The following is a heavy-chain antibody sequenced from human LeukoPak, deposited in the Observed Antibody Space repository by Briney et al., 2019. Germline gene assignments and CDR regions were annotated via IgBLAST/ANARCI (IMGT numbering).Heavy chain of an antibody. J-gene: IGHJ6*02. D-gene: IGHD5-24*01. Sequence: ASVKVSCKASGHTFTSLRVHWVRQAPGQGLEWMGIINPSGGSTSYAQKFQGRVTMTRDTSTSTVYMELSSLRSEDTAVYYCARGARWLQPPGPYYYGMDVWGQGTTVTVSS. CDR2: INPSGGST. CDR1: GHTFTSLR. V-gene: IGHV1-46*01. CDR3: ARGARWLQPPGPYYYGMDV.